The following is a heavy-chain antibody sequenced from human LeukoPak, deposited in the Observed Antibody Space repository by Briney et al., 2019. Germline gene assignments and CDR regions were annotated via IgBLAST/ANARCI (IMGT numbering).Heavy chain of an antibody. V-gene: IGHV1-46*01. CDR2: INPRGGST. D-gene: IGHD3-10*01. Sequence: ASVKVSCKASGYTFTSYYMHWVRQAPGQGLEWMGIINPRGGSTSYAQKLQGRVTMTRDTSTSTGYMELSSLRSEDTAVYYCARRTAFRGDREYYYYGMDVWGQGTTVTVSS. J-gene: IGHJ6*02. CDR1: GYTFTSYY. CDR3: ARRTAFRGDREYYYYGMDV.